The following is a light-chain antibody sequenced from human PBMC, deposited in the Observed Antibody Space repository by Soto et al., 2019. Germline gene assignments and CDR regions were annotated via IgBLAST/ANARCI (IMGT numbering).Light chain of an antibody. Sequence: DIQMTQSPSSLSASVGDRVTITCRASQSIGSYLNWDQQKSGIAPHRQIYNASSLRNGVPSRFSGSGSGTEFTLTISSLQPDDFATYYCQLYNSYGTFGQGTRLEIK. CDR2: NAS. J-gene: IGKJ5*01. V-gene: IGKV1-39*01. CDR1: QSIGSY. CDR3: QLYNSYGT.